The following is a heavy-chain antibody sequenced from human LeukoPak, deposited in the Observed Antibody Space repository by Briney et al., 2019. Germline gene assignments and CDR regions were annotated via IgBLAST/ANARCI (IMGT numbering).Heavy chain of an antibody. J-gene: IGHJ6*03. V-gene: IGHV4-39*07. CDR2: IYYSGST. Sequence: SETLSLTCTVSGGSISSSSYYWGWIRQPPGKGLEWIGSIYYSGSTYYDPSLKSRVTISVDTSKNQFSLKLSSVTAADTAVYYCARDLYDRTFYYYYYMDVWGKGTTVTVSS. CDR1: GGSISSSSYY. D-gene: IGHD3-22*01. CDR3: ARDLYDRTFYYYYYMDV.